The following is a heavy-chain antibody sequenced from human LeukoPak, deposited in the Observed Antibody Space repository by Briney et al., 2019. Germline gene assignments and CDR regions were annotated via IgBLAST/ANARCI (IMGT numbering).Heavy chain of an antibody. V-gene: IGHV3-7*01. CDR2: IKQDGSEK. J-gene: IGHJ4*02. CDR3: ARVPPVVNYAYYFDY. D-gene: IGHD4-23*01. CDR1: GFTFSSYW. Sequence: GGSLRLSCAASGFTFSSYWMSWVRQAPGKGLEWVANIKQDGSEKYYVDSVKGRFTISRDNAKNSLYLQMNSLRAEDTAVYYCARVPPVVNYAYYFDYWGQGTLVTVSS.